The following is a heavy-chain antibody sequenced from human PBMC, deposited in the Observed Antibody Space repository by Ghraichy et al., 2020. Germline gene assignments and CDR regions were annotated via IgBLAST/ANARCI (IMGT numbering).Heavy chain of an antibody. CDR2: ISSSSSTI. CDR1: GFTFSSYS. J-gene: IGHJ4*02. Sequence: GGSLRLSCAASGFTFSSYSMNWVRQAPGKGLEWVSYISSSSSTIYYADSVKGRFTISRDNAKNSLYLQMNSLRAEDTAVYYCAREGLEWLSGRKKFDYWGQGTLVTVSS. D-gene: IGHD3-3*01. CDR3: AREGLEWLSGRKKFDY. V-gene: IGHV3-48*01.